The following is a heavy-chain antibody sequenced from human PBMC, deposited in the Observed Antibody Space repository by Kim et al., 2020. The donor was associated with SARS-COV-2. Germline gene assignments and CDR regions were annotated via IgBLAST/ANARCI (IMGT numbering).Heavy chain of an antibody. V-gene: IGHV3-11*01. D-gene: IGHD5-18*01. CDR3: ARHVDTAMVIFDY. CDR1: GFTFSDYY. CDR2: ISSSGSTI. J-gene: IGHJ4*02. Sequence: GGSLRLSCAASGFTFSDYYMSWIRQAPGKGLEWVSYISSSGSTIYYADSVKGRFTISRHNAKNSLYLQMNSLRAEDTAVYYCARHVDTAMVIFDYWGQGTLVTVSS.